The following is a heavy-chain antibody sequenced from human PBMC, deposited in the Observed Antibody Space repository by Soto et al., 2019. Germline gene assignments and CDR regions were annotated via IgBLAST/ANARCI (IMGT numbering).Heavy chain of an antibody. V-gene: IGHV1-18*01. CDR3: ARDRVDIVATMHEFDY. D-gene: IGHD5-12*01. Sequence: QVQLVQSGAEVKKPGASVKVSCKASGYTFTSYGISWVRQAPGQGLEWMGWISAYNGNTNYAQKLQGRVTMTTDTSTSTAYMELRSLRADDTAVYYCARDRVDIVATMHEFDYWGQGTLVTVSS. J-gene: IGHJ4*02. CDR2: ISAYNGNT. CDR1: GYTFTSYG.